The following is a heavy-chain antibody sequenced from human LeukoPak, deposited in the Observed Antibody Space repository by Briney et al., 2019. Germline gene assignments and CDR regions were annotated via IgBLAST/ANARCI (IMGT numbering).Heavy chain of an antibody. CDR1: VYTFTSYG. CDR2: ISAYNGNT. J-gene: IGHJ6*03. CDR3: ARETPLSGYSYGYGGYYYYYMDV. D-gene: IGHD5-18*01. Sequence: SSVKVSCKASVYTFTSYGISWVRQAPGQGLEWTGWISAYNGNTNYAQKLQGRVTMTTDTSTSTAYMELRSLMSDDTAVYYCARETPLSGYSYGYGGYYYYYMDVWGKGTTVTVSS. V-gene: IGHV1-18*01.